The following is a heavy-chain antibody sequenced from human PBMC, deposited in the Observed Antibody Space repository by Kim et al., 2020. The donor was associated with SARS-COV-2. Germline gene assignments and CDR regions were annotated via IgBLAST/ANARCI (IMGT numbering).Heavy chain of an antibody. V-gene: IGHV3-15*01. CDR1: GFTFSNAW. CDR2: IKSKTDGGTT. D-gene: IGHD3-10*01. Sequence: GGSLRLSCAASGFTFSNAWMSWVRQAPGKGLEWFGRIKSKTDGGTTDYAAPVKGRFTISRDDSKNTLYLQMNSLKTEDTAVYYCTTLVRGAVASYWGQGTLVTVSS. CDR3: TTLVRGAVASY. J-gene: IGHJ4*02.